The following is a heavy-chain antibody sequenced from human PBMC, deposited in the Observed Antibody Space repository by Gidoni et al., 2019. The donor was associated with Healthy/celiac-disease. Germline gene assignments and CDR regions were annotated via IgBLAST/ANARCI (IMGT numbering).Heavy chain of an antibody. D-gene: IGHD4-17*01. CDR2: IKQDGSEK. Sequence: EVQLVESGGGLVQPGGSLRLSCDASGFTFSSYWMSWVRQAPGKGLEWVANIKQDGSEKYYVDSVKGRFTISRDNAKNSLYLQMNSLRAEDTAVYYCAREYGTSLDVWGQGTTVTVSS. CDR3: AREYGTSLDV. CDR1: GFTFSSYW. J-gene: IGHJ6*02. V-gene: IGHV3-7*01.